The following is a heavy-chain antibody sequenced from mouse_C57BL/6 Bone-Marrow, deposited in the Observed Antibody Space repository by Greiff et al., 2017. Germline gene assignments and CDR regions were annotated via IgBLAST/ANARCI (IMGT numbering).Heavy chain of an antibody. V-gene: IGHV2-4*01. D-gene: IGHD1-1*01. CDR3: AKKRFTTTGAY. CDR2: IRSGGST. CDR1: GFSLTSYG. J-gene: IGHJ3*01. Sequence: QVQLQQSGPGLVQPSQSLSITCTVSGFSLTSYGVHWVRQPPGKGLEWLGVIRSGGSTDYNAAFISRLSISKDNTKRQVFFKLNSLQADNTAIYYCAKKRFTTTGAYWGQGTLVTGSA.